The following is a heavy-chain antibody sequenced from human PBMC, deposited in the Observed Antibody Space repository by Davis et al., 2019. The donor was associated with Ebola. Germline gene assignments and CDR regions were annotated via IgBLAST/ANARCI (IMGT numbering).Heavy chain of an antibody. J-gene: IGHJ6*02. CDR2: INHSGST. CDR1: GGSFSGYY. D-gene: IGHD4-17*01. V-gene: IGHV4-34*01. Sequence: PSETLSLTCAVYGGSFSGYYWSWIRQPPGKGLEWIGEINHSGSTNYNPSLKSRVTISVDTSKNQFSLKLSSVTAADTAAYYCARDTTVTTNYGMDVWGQGTTVTVSS. CDR3: ARDTTVTTNYGMDV.